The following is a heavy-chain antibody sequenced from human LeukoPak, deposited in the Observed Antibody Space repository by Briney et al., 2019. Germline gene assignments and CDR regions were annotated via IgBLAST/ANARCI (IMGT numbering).Heavy chain of an antibody. CDR3: ARDRRFGDQVDY. CDR1: GYTFTSYG. V-gene: IGHV1-18*01. D-gene: IGHD3-10*01. CDR2: ISAYNGNT. J-gene: IGHJ4*02. Sequence: ASVKVSCKASGYTFTSYGISWVRQAPGQGLEWMGWISAYNGNTNYAQKLQGRVTMTTDTSTSTAYMELRSLRSDDTAAYYCARDRRFGDQVDYWGQGTLVTVSS.